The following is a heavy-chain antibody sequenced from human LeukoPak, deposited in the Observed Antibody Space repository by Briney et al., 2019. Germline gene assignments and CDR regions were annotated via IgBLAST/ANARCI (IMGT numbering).Heavy chain of an antibody. D-gene: IGHD3-3*01. V-gene: IGHV4-34*01. Sequence: SETLSLTCAVYGGSFSGYYWSWIRQPPGKGLEWIGEINHSGSTNYNPSLKSRVTISVDTSKNQFSLKLSSVTAADTAVYYCARGSPSYDFWSGYHPPYFDYWGRGTLVTVSS. CDR1: GGSFSGYY. CDR3: ARGSPSYDFWSGYHPPYFDY. CDR2: INHSGST. J-gene: IGHJ4*02.